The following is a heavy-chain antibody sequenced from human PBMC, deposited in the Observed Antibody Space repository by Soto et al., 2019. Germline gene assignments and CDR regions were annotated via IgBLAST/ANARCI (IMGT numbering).Heavy chain of an antibody. CDR3: ARMYSSSWPYYYYYGMDV. CDR2: ISYDGSNK. CDR1: GFTFSSYA. D-gene: IGHD6-13*01. V-gene: IGHV3-30-3*01. J-gene: IGHJ6*02. Sequence: QVQLVESGGGVVQPGRSLRLSCAASGFTFSSYAMHWVRQAPGKGLEWVAVISYDGSNKYYADSVKGRFTISRDNSKNTPXLQMNSLRAEDTAVYYCARMYSSSWPYYYYYGMDVWGQGTTVTVSS.